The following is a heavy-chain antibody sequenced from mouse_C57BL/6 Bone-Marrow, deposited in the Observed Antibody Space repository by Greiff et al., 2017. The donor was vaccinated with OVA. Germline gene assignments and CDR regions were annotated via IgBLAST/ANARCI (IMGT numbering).Heavy chain of an antibody. CDR2: IRSKSNNYAT. V-gene: IGHV10-1*01. J-gene: IGHJ4*01. CDR3: VRHGPVYAMDY. Sequence: EVMLVESGGGLVQPKGSLKLSCAASGFSFNTYAMNWVRQAPGKGLEWVARIRSKSNNYATYYADSVKDRFTISRDDSESMLYLQMNNLKTEDTAMYYCVRHGPVYAMDYWGQGTSVTVSS. CDR1: GFSFNTYA.